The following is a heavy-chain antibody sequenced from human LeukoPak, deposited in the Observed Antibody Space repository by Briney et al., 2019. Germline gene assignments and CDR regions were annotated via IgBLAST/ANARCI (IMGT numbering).Heavy chain of an antibody. V-gene: IGHV3-23*01. CDR1: GFTFSSYA. D-gene: IGHD4-17*01. J-gene: IGHJ3*02. CDR2: ISGSGGST. Sequence: PGGSLRLSCAASGFTFSSYAMSWVRQAPGKGLEWVSSISGSGGSTQYADSVQGRFAISRDNSKNTLYLQMNSLRVEDTAVYFCARDPSGDYIGTFDMWGRGTMVSVSS. CDR3: ARDPSGDYIGTFDM.